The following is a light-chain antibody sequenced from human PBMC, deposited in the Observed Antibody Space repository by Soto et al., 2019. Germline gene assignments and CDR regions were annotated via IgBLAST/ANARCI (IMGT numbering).Light chain of an antibody. J-gene: IGKJ4*01. V-gene: IGKV3-20*01. Sequence: ETVLTQSPGTLSLSPGETATLSCRASQSVISDYLAWYQQKPDQAPRLVIYGASGRAAGIPDRFYGSGSGTDFTITISRLEPEDFAVYYCQQYASSPITFGGGTKVEIK. CDR1: QSVISDY. CDR3: QQYASSPIT. CDR2: GAS.